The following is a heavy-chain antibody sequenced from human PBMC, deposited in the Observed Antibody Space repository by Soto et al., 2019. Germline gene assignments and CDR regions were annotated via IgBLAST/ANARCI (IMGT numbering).Heavy chain of an antibody. CDR1: GGSITTPGYS. Sequence: PSETLSLTCTVSGGSITTPGYSWSWIRQPPGKAPEWLGYDYHNGNAYPKPSLTSRVTISLDGATNQSSLKMTSVTAAATGLYHCAVRPYCYYGLDVWGQGTTVTVSS. D-gene: IGHD3-10*01. V-gene: IGHV4-30-2*01. J-gene: IGHJ6*02. CDR2: DYHNGNA. CDR3: AVRPYCYYGLDV.